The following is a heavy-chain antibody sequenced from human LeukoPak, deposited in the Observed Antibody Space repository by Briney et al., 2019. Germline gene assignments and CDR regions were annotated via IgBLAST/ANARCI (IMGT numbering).Heavy chain of an antibody. CDR3: ARGRYSGTYLSYFDY. V-gene: IGHV1-18*01. D-gene: IGHD1-26*01. J-gene: IGHJ4*02. CDR1: GYIFINYG. Sequence: ASVKVSCKASGYIFINYGISWVRQAPGQGLEWMGWISAYNGNTNYTQKLQGRVTMTTDTSTSTAYMELRSLRSDDTAVYYCARGRYSGTYLSYFDYWAQGTLVTVSS. CDR2: ISAYNGNT.